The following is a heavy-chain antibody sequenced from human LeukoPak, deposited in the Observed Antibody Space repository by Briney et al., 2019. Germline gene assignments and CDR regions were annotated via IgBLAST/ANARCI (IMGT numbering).Heavy chain of an antibody. V-gene: IGHV1-46*01. J-gene: IGHJ6*03. CDR1: GYTFTSYH. Sequence: ASVKVSCKASGYTFTSYHMHWVRQAPGQGPEWMGIIKPSGGSPTYAQKFQGRVTMTRDTSTSTVYMELSSLRSDDTAVYYCARGTTDYDMDVWGKGTTVTVSS. D-gene: IGHD1-1*01. CDR3: ARGTTDYDMDV. CDR2: IKPSGGSP.